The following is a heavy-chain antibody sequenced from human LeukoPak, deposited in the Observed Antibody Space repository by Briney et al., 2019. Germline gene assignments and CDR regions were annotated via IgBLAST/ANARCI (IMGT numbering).Heavy chain of an antibody. CDR3: ARVDGTTFYYYYGMDV. V-gene: IGHV3-11*01. D-gene: IGHD1-1*01. Sequence: GGSLRLSCAASGFTFSDYYMSWLRQAPGKGLEWVSYISSSGSTIYYADSVKGRFTISRDNAKNSLYLQMNSLRAEDTAVYYCARVDGTTFYYYYGMDVWGQGTTVTVSS. J-gene: IGHJ6*02. CDR1: GFTFSDYY. CDR2: ISSSGSTI.